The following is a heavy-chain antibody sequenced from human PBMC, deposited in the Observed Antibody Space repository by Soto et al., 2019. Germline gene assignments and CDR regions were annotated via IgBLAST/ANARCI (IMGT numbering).Heavy chain of an antibody. CDR3: ARMESFGSLNWFDP. Sequence: AASVKVSGKASGYTFTNNDVSCVLQATGQGLEWMGWMNPGSGDTGYAQKFQGRVTMTRDISIATAYMELNSLTSEDTAIYYCARMESFGSLNWFDPWGQGTLVTVSS. CDR1: GYTFTNND. J-gene: IGHJ5*02. V-gene: IGHV1-8*02. D-gene: IGHD5-18*01. CDR2: MNPGSGDT.